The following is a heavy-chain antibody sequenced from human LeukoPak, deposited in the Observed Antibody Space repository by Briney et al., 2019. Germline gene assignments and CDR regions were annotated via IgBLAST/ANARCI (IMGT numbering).Heavy chain of an antibody. CDR1: GGSFSGYY. CDR2: INHSGST. V-gene: IGHV4-34*01. J-gene: IGHJ6*03. Sequence: SETLSLTCAVYGGSFSGYYWSWIRQPPGKGLEWIGEINHSGSTNYNPSLKSRVTISVDTSKNQFSLKLSSVTAADTAVYYCARHLYYYDSSGHYYYYMDVWGKGTTVTISS. CDR3: ARHLYYYDSSGHYYYYMDV. D-gene: IGHD3-22*01.